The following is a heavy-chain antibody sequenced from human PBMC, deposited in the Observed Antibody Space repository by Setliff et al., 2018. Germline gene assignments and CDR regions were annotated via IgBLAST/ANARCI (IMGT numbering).Heavy chain of an antibody. CDR2: IYHSGST. Sequence: PGGSLRLSCAASRFTFSNYWMSWVRQTPGKGLEWIGEIYHSGSTNYNPSLKSRVTISVDTSKNQFSLKLSSVTAADTALYYCTVYNTGSSKDHYWGQGTPVTVSS. J-gene: IGHJ4*02. D-gene: IGHD2-8*02. CDR3: TVYNTGSSKDHY. CDR1: RFTFSNYW. V-gene: IGHV4-34*08.